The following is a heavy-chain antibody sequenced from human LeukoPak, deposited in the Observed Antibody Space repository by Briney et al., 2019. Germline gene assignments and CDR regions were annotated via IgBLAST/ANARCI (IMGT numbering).Heavy chain of an antibody. CDR3: ARASGSYSYYYGMDV. CDR1: GFTFSSYS. J-gene: IGHJ6*02. Sequence: GGSLRLSCAASGFTFSSYSMNWVRQAPGKGLEWVSSISSSSSYIYYADSVKGRFTISRDNAKNSLYLQMNSLRAEDTAVYYCARASGSYSYYYGMDVWGQGTLVTVSS. CDR2: ISSSSSYI. V-gene: IGHV3-21*01. D-gene: IGHD1-26*01.